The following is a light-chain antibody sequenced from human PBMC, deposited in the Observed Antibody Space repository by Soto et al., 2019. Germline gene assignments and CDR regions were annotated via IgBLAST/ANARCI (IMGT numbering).Light chain of an antibody. CDR1: SSNIGNNY. J-gene: IGLJ2*01. V-gene: IGLV1-51*01. Sequence: QSVLTQPPSVSAAPGQKVTISCSGSSSNIGNNYVSWYQQLPGTAPKLLIYDNNKRPSGIPDRFSGSKSGTSATLGITGLQTGDEADYYCGTWDSGLSAVVFGGGTEQTVL. CDR2: DNN. CDR3: GTWDSGLSAVV.